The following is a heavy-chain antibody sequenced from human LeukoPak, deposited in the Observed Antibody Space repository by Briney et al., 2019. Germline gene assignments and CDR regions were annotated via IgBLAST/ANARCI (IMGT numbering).Heavy chain of an antibody. V-gene: IGHV4-4*07. Sequence: PSETLSLTCSVSGVSISNYFWSWIRQSAGKGLEWIGRDSIRGGTNYNPSLASRASMSIGTSKSQFSLKLTSVTAADTAVYYCARHSSMTTVVFDYWGQGTLVTVSS. CDR2: DSIRGGT. CDR3: ARHSSMTTVVFDY. CDR1: GVSISNYF. D-gene: IGHD4-23*01. J-gene: IGHJ4*02.